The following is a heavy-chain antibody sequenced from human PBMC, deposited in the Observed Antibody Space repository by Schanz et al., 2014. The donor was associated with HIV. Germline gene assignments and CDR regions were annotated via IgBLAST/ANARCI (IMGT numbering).Heavy chain of an antibody. D-gene: IGHD6-13*01. J-gene: IGHJ6*02. CDR2: IYHSGST. V-gene: IGHV4-31*03. CDR1: GGSINSGGYY. CDR3: AREGMEQMVNILDV. Sequence: QVQLQESGPGLVKASQTLSLTCTVSGGSINSGGYYWSWIRQHPGKGLEWIGYIYHSGSTYYNPSLKTRVTISVDTSKNQFSLKLRSVTAADTAVYYCAREGMEQMVNILDVWGQGTRVNVSS.